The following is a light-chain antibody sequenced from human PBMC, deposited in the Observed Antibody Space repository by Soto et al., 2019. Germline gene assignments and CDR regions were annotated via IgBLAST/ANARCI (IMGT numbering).Light chain of an antibody. CDR1: QTISGTY. Sequence: EIVLTQSPDTLSLSPGERATLSCRASQTISGTYLAWYQQKPGQAPRLLIYSSSSRAAGVSDRFSGSGSGTDFSLTISRLEPEDFAMYYCQQYGRSPTWTFGQGTKVDIK. CDR3: QQYGRSPTWT. V-gene: IGKV3-20*01. CDR2: SSS. J-gene: IGKJ1*01.